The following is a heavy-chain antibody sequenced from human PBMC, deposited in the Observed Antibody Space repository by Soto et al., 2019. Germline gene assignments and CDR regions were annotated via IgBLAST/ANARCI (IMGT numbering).Heavy chain of an antibody. J-gene: IGHJ6*02. CDR3: ARGGRRLRLPMYGLDV. D-gene: IGHD4-17*01. CDR1: GYTFTGYY. V-gene: IGHV1-2*02. Sequence: GASEKVSCKASGYTFTGYYMHWVRQAPGQGLEWMGWINPNSGGTNNAQKFQGRVTMTRDTSISTVYLELSRLRSDDTAVYYCARGGRRLRLPMYGLDVWGQGTTVTVSS. CDR2: INPNSGGT.